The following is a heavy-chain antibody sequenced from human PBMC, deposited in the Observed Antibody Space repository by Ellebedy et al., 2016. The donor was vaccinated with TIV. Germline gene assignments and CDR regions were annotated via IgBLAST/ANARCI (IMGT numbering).Heavy chain of an antibody. CDR1: GFTFSSYA. Sequence: GESLKISCAASGFTFSSYALSWVRQAPGKGLEWVSSISGSGGRTYYADSVTGRFTISRDNSKNTLYLQMNSLRAEDTAIYSCAKTVAHEYWGRGTLVTVSS. J-gene: IGHJ4*02. V-gene: IGHV3-23*01. CDR2: ISGSGGRT. CDR3: AKTVAHEY. D-gene: IGHD4-23*01.